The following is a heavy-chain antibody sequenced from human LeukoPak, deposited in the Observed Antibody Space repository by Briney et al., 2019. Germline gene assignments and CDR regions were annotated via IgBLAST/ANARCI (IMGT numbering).Heavy chain of an antibody. Sequence: GGSLRLSCAASGFTFSSYAMSWVRQAPGKGLEWVSVISGSGGSTYYADSVKGRFTISRDNSKNTLYLQMNSLRAEDTAVYYCAKLAVLSYYYDSSVWFDPWGQGTLVTVSS. CDR2: ISGSGGST. CDR3: AKLAVLSYYYDSSVWFDP. V-gene: IGHV3-23*01. CDR1: GFTFSSYA. J-gene: IGHJ5*02. D-gene: IGHD3-22*01.